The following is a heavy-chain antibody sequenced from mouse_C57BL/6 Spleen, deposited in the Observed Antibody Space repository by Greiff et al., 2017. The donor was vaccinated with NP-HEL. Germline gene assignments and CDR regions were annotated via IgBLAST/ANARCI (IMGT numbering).Heavy chain of an antibody. J-gene: IGHJ3*01. D-gene: IGHD1-1*01. CDR3: TRFITTVVATPAWFAY. Sequence: VQLQQSGAELVRPGASVKLSCTASGFNIKDDYMHWVKQRPEQGLEWIGWIDPENGDTEYASKFQGKATITADTSSNTAYLQLSSLTSEDTAVYYCTRFITTVVATPAWFAYWGQGTLVTVSA. CDR1: GFNIKDDY. V-gene: IGHV14-4*01. CDR2: IDPENGDT.